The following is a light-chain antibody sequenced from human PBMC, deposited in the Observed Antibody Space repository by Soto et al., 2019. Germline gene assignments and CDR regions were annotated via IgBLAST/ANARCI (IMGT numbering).Light chain of an antibody. Sequence: DIQMTQSPSSLSALVGDSITITCQASQDIKNYLNWYQHKPGKAPKLLIYDAFKSDTGVPSRFSGSGSGTDFNFTINNLQPGDIATYFCQQYDSLPPTFGGGTRV. J-gene: IGKJ4*01. CDR3: QQYDSLPPT. CDR2: DAF. V-gene: IGKV1-33*01. CDR1: QDIKNY.